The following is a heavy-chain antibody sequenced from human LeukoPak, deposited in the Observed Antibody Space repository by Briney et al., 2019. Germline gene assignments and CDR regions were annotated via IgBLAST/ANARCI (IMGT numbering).Heavy chain of an antibody. CDR1: GGTFSSYA. J-gene: IGHJ4*02. Sequence: ASVKVSCKASGGTFSSYAMHWVRQAPGQGLEWMGWINTNTGNPTYAQGFTGRFVFSLDTSVSTAYLQISSLKAEDTAVYYCARVGKQQLAEIDYWGQGTLVTVSS. V-gene: IGHV7-4-1*02. D-gene: IGHD6-13*01. CDR2: INTNTGNP. CDR3: ARVGKQQLAEIDY.